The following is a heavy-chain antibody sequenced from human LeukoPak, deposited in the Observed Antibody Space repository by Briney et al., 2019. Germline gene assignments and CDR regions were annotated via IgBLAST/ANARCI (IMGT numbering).Heavy chain of an antibody. Sequence: SETLSLTYTVSGGSLSSYYWSWIRQPPGKGLEWSGYIYYSGSTNYNPSLKSRVTISVDTSKNQFSRMLSSVTAAYTAVYYCASQRNKQWLWVYWGPGTLVTVSS. CDR3: ASQRNKQWLWVY. CDR2: IYYSGST. V-gene: IGHV4-59*08. CDR1: GGSLSSYY. D-gene: IGHD6-19*01. J-gene: IGHJ4*02.